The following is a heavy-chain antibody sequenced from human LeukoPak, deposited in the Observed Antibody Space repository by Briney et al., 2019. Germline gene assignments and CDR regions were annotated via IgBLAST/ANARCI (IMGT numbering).Heavy chain of an antibody. CDR2: ISYDGSNK. Sequence: GRSLRLSCAASGFTFSSYAMHWVRQAPGKGLEWVAVISYDGSNKYYADYVKGRFTISRDNSKSTLYLQMNSLRAEDTSVYYCARDPRYCSSTSCYKASGYFQHWGQGTLVTVSS. D-gene: IGHD2-2*02. CDR3: ARDPRYCSSTSCYKASGYFQH. J-gene: IGHJ1*01. V-gene: IGHV3-30-3*01. CDR1: GFTFSSYA.